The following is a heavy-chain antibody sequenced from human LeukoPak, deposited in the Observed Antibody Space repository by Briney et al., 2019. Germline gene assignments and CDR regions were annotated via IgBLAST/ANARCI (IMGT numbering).Heavy chain of an antibody. Sequence: SETLSLTCTVSGGSISSYYWSWIRQPPGKGLVWSGYIYYSGSTNYNPSLKSRVTISVDTSKNQFSLKLSSVTAADTAVYYCARVGMDYYGSGRNYYFDYWGQGTLVTVSS. D-gene: IGHD3-10*01. V-gene: IGHV4-59*01. CDR3: ARVGMDYYGSGRNYYFDY. CDR2: IYYSGST. CDR1: GGSISSYY. J-gene: IGHJ4*02.